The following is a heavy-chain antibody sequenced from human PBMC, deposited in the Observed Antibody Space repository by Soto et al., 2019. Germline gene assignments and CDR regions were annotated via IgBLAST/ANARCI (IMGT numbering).Heavy chain of an antibody. Sequence: QEQLVQSAAEGKKPGASVKVSCMTSGYTFNDYEINWVRQAPGQGLEWIGWMNPNSGETGHAQRLQGRVTMTTSSSLSTAYLELSSLTSDDTAVYYCARIAMPARPRWYNWFDPWGQGTLVTVSS. V-gene: IGHV1-8*02. CDR3: ARIAMPARPRWYNWFDP. J-gene: IGHJ5*02. D-gene: IGHD2-2*01. CDR2: MNPNSGET. CDR1: GYTFNDYE.